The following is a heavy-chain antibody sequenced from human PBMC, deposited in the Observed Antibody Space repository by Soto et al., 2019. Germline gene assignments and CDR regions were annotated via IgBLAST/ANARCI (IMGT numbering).Heavy chain of an antibody. V-gene: IGHV1-3*01. D-gene: IGHD5-12*01. CDR1: GYTFTSYA. CDR2: INAGNGNT. Sequence: QVQLVQSGAEVKKPGASVKVSCKASGYTFTSYAMHWVRQAPGQRLEWMGWINAGNGNTKYSQKFQGRVTITRDTSASTAYMELSSLRSEDTAVYYCAREVATISRGDFFDYWGQGTLVTVSS. J-gene: IGHJ4*02. CDR3: AREVATISRGDFFDY.